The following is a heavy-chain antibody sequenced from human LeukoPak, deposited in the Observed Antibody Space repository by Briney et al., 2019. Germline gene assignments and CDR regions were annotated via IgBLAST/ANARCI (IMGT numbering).Heavy chain of an antibody. J-gene: IGHJ4*02. CDR1: GFTFSSYE. CDR3: ARPLWGWGDGIDY. D-gene: IGHD5-24*01. CDR2: ISSSSSTI. Sequence: PGGSLRLSCAASGFTFSSYEMNWVRQAPGKGLEWVSYISSSSSTIYYADSVKGRFTISRDNAKNSLYLQMNSLRDEDTAVYYCARPLWGWGDGIDYWGQGTLVTVSS. V-gene: IGHV3-48*02.